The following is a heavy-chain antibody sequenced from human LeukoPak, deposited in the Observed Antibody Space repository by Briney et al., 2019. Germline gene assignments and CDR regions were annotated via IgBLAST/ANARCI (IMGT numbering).Heavy chain of an antibody. CDR2: IYPGDSDT. J-gene: IGHJ5*02. Sequence: GESLKISCKGSGYSFTNYWIGWVRQMPGKGLEWMGIIYPGDSDTRYSPSFQGQVTISADKSISTAYLQWSSLKASDTAMYYCARSFMVRGVSIWFDPWGQGTLVTVSS. V-gene: IGHV5-51*01. CDR3: ARSFMVRGVSIWFDP. CDR1: GYSFTNYW. D-gene: IGHD3-10*01.